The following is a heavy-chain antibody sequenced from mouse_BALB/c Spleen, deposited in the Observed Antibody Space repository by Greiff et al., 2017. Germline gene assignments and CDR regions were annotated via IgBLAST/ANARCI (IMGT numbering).Heavy chain of an antibody. J-gene: IGHJ4*01. Sequence: EVNVVESGGDLVKPGGSLKLSCAASGFTFSSYGMSWVRQTPDKRLEWVATISSGGSYTYYPDSVKGRFTISRDNAKNTLYLQMSSLKSEDTAMYYCARDGYDEGMDYWGQGTSVTVSS. CDR1: GFTFSSYG. V-gene: IGHV5-6*01. CDR2: ISSGGSYT. D-gene: IGHD2-2*01. CDR3: ARDGYDEGMDY.